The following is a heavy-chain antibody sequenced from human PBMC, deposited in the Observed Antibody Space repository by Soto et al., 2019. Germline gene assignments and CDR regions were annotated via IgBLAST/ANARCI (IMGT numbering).Heavy chain of an antibody. CDR1: GGSISSGGYS. Sequence: QLQLQESGSGLVKPSQTLSLTCAVSGGSISSGGYSWSWIRQPPGKGLEWIGYIYHSGSTYYNPSLKSRVTISVDRSKSQVSLKLSSVTAADTAVYYCARAGGLGAVAVDYWGQGTLVTVSS. J-gene: IGHJ4*02. CDR2: IYHSGST. V-gene: IGHV4-30-2*01. CDR3: ARAGGLGAVAVDY. D-gene: IGHD6-19*01.